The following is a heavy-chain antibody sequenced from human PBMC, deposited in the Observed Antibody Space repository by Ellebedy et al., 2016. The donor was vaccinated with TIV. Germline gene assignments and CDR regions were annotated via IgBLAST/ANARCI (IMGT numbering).Heavy chain of an antibody. D-gene: IGHD4-17*01. Sequence: GESLKISCAASGFTLSHSAMHWVRQGPGKGLEWVAVISYDGSNDYYADSVKGRFTVSRDNSNNMVYLQMNSLRPEDTALYYCARDGAYGDYSPGHYAMDVWGQGTTVTVS. CDR3: ARDGAYGDYSPGHYAMDV. CDR1: GFTLSHSA. J-gene: IGHJ6*02. CDR2: ISYDGSND. V-gene: IGHV3-30-3*01.